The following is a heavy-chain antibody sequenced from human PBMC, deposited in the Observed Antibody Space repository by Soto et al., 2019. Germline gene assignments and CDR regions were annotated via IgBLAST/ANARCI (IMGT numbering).Heavy chain of an antibody. CDR1: GGSISSGGYS. CDR3: ARAIGWFGELLGGYYFDY. D-gene: IGHD3-10*01. J-gene: IGHJ4*02. CDR2: IYHSGST. Sequence: QLQLQESGSGLVKPSQTLSLTCAVSGGSISSGGYSWSWIRQPPGKGLEWIGYIYHSGSTYYNPSLKSRVNISVDRSKNQFSLKLSSVTAADTAVYYCARAIGWFGELLGGYYFDYWGQGTLVTVSS. V-gene: IGHV4-30-2*01.